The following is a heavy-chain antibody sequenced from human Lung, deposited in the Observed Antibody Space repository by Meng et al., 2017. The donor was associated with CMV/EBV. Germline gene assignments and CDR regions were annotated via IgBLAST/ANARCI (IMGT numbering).Heavy chain of an antibody. CDR3: ARTREYSSTILDYYYNMDV. CDR2: IFSNDEK. V-gene: IGHV2-26*01. Sequence: SGXXLVXPTETLTLTCTVSGFSRSNARMGPSWIRQLPGKALEWLAHIFSNDEKSYSTSLKSRLTISKVTCKSQVVLTMTNMDPVDTATYHSARTREYSSTILDYYYNMDVWXQGTXVTVSS. CDR1: GFSRSNARMG. D-gene: IGHD6-13*01. J-gene: IGHJ6*02.